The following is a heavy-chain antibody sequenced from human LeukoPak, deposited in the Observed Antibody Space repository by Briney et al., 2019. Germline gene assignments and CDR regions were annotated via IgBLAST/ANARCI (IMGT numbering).Heavy chain of an antibody. CDR3: ARDRVGPYYYGMDV. J-gene: IGHJ6*02. D-gene: IGHD3-16*01. CDR1: GYSFIGYY. CDR2: INPNNGGT. Sequence: GASVKVSCKASGYSFIGYYIHWMRQAPGQGLEWMGWINPNNGGTNSAQKFQGRVTMTRDTSISTAYMELGGLRTDDTAVYYCARDRVGPYYYGMDVWGQGTTVTVSS. V-gene: IGHV1-2*02.